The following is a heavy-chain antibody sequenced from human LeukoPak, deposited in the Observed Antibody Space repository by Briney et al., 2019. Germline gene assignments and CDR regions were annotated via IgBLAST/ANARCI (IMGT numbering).Heavy chain of an antibody. V-gene: IGHV3-21*01. J-gene: IGHJ4*02. D-gene: IGHD3-22*01. CDR2: SSYI. Sequence: SSYIYYADSVKGRFTMSRDNAKNSLYLQMNSLRAEDTAVYYCALGRHYYDSSGYPKPGFDYRGQGTLVTVSS. CDR3: ALGRHYYDSSGYPKPGFDY.